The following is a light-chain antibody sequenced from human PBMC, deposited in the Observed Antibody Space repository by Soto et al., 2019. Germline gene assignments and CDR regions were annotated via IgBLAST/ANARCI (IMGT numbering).Light chain of an antibody. CDR1: SXDFGSYKF. CDR3: FSFTSTNTHV. V-gene: IGLV2-23*01. CDR2: ETS. J-gene: IGLJ1*01. Sequence: QSVLTQPASVSGSPGQSVTISCAGTSXDFGSYKFVSWYQHHPGTVPKVIIYETSKRPSGVSDRFSGSKSGNTASLTISGLQAEDEADYYCFSFTSTNTHVLGSGTKVTVL.